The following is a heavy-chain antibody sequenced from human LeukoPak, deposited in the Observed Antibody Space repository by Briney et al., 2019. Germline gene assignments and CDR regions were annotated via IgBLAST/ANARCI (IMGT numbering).Heavy chain of an antibody. CDR1: GYTFTSYD. Sequence: ASVKVSCKASGYTFTSYDINWVRQATGQGLEWMGWMNPNSGNTGYAQKFQGRVTMTRNTSISTAYMELSSLRSEDTAVYYCARPFTYYVFGGGQMGGYGFAPGGKEPLVPVP. J-gene: IGHJ5*02. V-gene: IGHV1-8*01. D-gene: IGHD3-3*01. CDR3: ARPFTYYVFGGGQMGGYGFAP. CDR2: MNPNSGNT.